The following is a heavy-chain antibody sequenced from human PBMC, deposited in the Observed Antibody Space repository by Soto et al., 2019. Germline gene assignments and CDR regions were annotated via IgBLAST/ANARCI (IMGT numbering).Heavy chain of an antibody. D-gene: IGHD1-26*01. CDR3: ANDLRIVGAKGWFDP. J-gene: IGHJ5*02. CDR2: ISYDGSNK. Sequence: QVQLVESGGGVVQPGRSLRLSCAASGFTFSSYGMHWVRQAPGKGLEWVAVISYDGSNKYYADSVKGRFTISRDNSKNTLYLQMNSLRAEDTAVYYCANDLRIVGAKGWFDPWGQGTLVTVSS. V-gene: IGHV3-30*18. CDR1: GFTFSSYG.